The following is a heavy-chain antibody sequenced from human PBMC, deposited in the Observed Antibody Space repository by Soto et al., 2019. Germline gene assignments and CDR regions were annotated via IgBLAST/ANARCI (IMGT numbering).Heavy chain of an antibody. J-gene: IGHJ3*02. Sequence: ASVKVYCKASGYTFTSYYMHWVRQAPGQGLEWMGIINPSGGSTSYAQKFQGRVTMTRDTSTSTVYMELSSLRSEDTAVYYCARESRALGYCSGGSCPGGAFDIWG. CDR2: INPSGGST. V-gene: IGHV1-46*01. CDR3: ARESRALGYCSGGSCPGGAFDI. D-gene: IGHD2-15*01. CDR1: GYTFTSYY.